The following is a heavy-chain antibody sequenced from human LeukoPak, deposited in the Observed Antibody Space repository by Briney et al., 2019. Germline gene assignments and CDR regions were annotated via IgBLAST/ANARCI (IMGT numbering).Heavy chain of an antibody. Sequence: GASVNVSCKASGYTFTSYYMHWVRQAPGQGLEWMGIINPSGGSTSYAQKFQGRVTMTRDTSTSTVYMELSSLRSEDTAVYYCARDRVEWLLPDYWGQGTLVTVSS. CDR3: ARDRVEWLLPDY. V-gene: IGHV1-46*01. J-gene: IGHJ4*02. CDR1: GYTFTSYY. D-gene: IGHD3-3*01. CDR2: INPSGGST.